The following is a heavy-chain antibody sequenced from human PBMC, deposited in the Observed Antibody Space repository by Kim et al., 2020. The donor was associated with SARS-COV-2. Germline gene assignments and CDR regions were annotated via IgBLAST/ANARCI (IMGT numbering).Heavy chain of an antibody. V-gene: IGHV4-34*01. Sequence: SETLSLTCAVYGGSFSGYYWSWIRQPPGKGLEWIGEINHSGSTNYNPSLKSRVTISVDTSKNQFSLKLSSVTAADTAVYYCARDAQYTLYSSSRNWFDPWGQGTLVTVSS. D-gene: IGHD6-13*01. CDR3: ARDAQYTLYSSSRNWFDP. CDR2: INHSGST. CDR1: GGSFSGYY. J-gene: IGHJ5*02.